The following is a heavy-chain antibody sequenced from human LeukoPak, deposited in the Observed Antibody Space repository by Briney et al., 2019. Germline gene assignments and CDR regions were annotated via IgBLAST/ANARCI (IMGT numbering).Heavy chain of an antibody. CDR2: IRPSGENT. CDR3: AKGVGFTYPLIDY. V-gene: IGHV3-23*01. Sequence: GGSLRLSCAASGFTFSSYDMTWVRQAPGRGLEWVSSIRPSGENTYYGDSVKGRFTISRDNSKNTLYLQMNSLRAEDTAVYYCAKGVGFTYPLIDYWGQGTLVTVSS. J-gene: IGHJ4*02. D-gene: IGHD3-10*01. CDR1: GFTFSSYD.